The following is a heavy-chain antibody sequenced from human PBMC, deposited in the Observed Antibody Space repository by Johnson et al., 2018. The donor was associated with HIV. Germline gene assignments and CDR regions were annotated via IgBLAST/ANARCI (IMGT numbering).Heavy chain of an antibody. CDR3: AKGRIAAAGTGVDAFDI. CDR2: ISGSGGST. D-gene: IGHD6-13*01. V-gene: IGHV3-23*04. J-gene: IGHJ3*02. Sequence: MQLVESGGGLVQPGGSLRLSCAASGFTFSSYAMSWVRQAPGKGLEWVSAISGSGGSTYYADSVKGRFTISRDNSKNTLYLQMNSLRAEDTAVYYRAKGRIAAAGTGVDAFDIWGQGTMVTVSS. CDR1: GFTFSSYA.